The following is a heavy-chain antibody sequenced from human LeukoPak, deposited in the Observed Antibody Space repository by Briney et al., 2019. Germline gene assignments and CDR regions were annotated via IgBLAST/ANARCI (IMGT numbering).Heavy chain of an antibody. CDR2: ISYDGSNK. CDR1: GFTFSSYA. Sequence: GSLRLSCAASGFTFSSYAMHWVRQAPGKGLEWMAVISYDGSNKYYADSVKGRFTISRDNSKNTLYLQMNSLRAEDTAVYYCARSNYYDSSGLDYWGQGTLVTVSS. V-gene: IGHV3-30*04. D-gene: IGHD3-22*01. CDR3: ARSNYYDSSGLDY. J-gene: IGHJ4*02.